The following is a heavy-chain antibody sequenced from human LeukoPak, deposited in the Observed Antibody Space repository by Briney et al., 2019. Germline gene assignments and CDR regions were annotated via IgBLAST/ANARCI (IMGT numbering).Heavy chain of an antibody. CDR3: AKDATEYGDSHFDC. CDR2: IWNDGSHE. V-gene: IGHV3-33*06. J-gene: IGHJ4*02. D-gene: IGHD4-17*01. Sequence: GRSLRLSCAASGFTFSSFGMHWVRPAPGKGLEWVAVIWNDGSHEYYAGSEKGRFTLSRDNSRNTVYLQMNSLRAENTAVYYGAKDATEYGDSHFDCWGQGSLVTVSS. CDR1: GFTFSSFG.